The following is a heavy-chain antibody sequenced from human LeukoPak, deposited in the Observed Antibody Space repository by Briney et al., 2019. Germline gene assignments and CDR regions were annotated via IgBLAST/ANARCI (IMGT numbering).Heavy chain of an antibody. J-gene: IGHJ4*02. CDR1: GGTFSSYA. D-gene: IGHD1-26*01. V-gene: IGHV1-69*13. CDR2: IIPIFGTA. Sequence: SVKVSCKASGGTFSSYAISWVRQAPGQGLEWMGGIIPIFGTANYAQKFQGRVTITADESTSTAYMELSSLRSEDTAVYYCARAIVFSGSPTGIDYWGQGTLVTVSS. CDR3: ARAIVFSGSPTGIDY.